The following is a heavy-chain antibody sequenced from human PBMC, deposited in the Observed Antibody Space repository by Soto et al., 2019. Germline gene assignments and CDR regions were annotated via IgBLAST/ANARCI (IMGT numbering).Heavy chain of an antibody. J-gene: IGHJ4*02. CDR1: GGSISSSTYY. CDR2: IYYSGST. CDR3: ASSEFH. V-gene: IGHV4-39*01. D-gene: IGHD2-21*01. Sequence: QLQLQESGPGLVKPSETLSLTCTVSGGSISSSTYYWGWIRQPPGKGLEWIGRIYYSGSTYYNPSPXSXXTISVDTSKNQFSLKLSSVTAADTAVYYCASSEFHWGQGTLVTVSS.